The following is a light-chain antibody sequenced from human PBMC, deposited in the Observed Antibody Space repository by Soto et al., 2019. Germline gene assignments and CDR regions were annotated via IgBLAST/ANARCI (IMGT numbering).Light chain of an antibody. Sequence: EIVMTQSPATPSVSPGERATLSCRASQSVSSNLAWYQQKPGQAPRLLIYGASTRATGIPARFSGSGSGTEFTLTISSLQSEDFAVYYCQQYNNWPPGTFGQGTKLEI. CDR1: QSVSSN. J-gene: IGKJ2*02. CDR3: QQYNNWPPGT. CDR2: GAS. V-gene: IGKV3D-15*01.